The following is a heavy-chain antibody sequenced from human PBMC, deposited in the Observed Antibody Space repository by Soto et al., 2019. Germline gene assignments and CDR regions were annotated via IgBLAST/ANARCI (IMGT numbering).Heavy chain of an antibody. CDR3: AREGQLGY. J-gene: IGHJ4*02. Sequence: QVQLVQSGAEVKKPGASVKVSCKASGYTFTNYGFSWVRQAPGQGLEWMGWISGYNGNTNYAERLQGRVTMTQDTSTSTDYMELKSWGYDETAVYSCAREGQLGYWGQGTPVTVSS. CDR2: ISGYNGNT. V-gene: IGHV1-18*01. CDR1: GYTFTNYG. D-gene: IGHD6-6*01.